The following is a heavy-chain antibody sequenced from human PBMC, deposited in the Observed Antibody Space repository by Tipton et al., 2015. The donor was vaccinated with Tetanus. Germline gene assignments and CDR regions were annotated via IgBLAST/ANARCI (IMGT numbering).Heavy chain of an antibody. J-gene: IGHJ5*02. V-gene: IGHV4-31*03. CDR1: GGSISSGGYY. CDR2: IYYSGST. D-gene: IGHD4-23*01. CDR3: VRVSPTVLGGFDP. Sequence: TLSLTCTVSGGSISSGGYYWSWIRQHPGKGLEWIGYIYYSGSTYYNPSLKSRVTISVDTSKNQFSLKLSSVTAADTAVYYCVRVSPTVLGGFDPWGQGTLVTVSS.